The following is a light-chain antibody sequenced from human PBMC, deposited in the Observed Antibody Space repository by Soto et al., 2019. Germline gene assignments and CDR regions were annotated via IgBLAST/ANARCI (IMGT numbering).Light chain of an antibody. CDR3: SAYTTSIALYV. CDR1: SSDVAEYKY. V-gene: IGLV2-14*03. Sequence: QSVLTQPASVSGSPGQSITISCTETSSDVAEYKYVSWYQQHPGRAPKFIIYDVSNRPSGVSNRFSGSKSGSTASLTISGLQAEDEADYYCSAYTTSIALYVFGAGTKVTVL. CDR2: DVS. J-gene: IGLJ1*01.